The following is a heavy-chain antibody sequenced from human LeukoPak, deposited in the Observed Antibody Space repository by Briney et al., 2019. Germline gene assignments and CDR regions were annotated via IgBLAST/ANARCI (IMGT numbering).Heavy chain of an antibody. J-gene: IGHJ4*02. CDR1: GYTFTSYY. V-gene: IGHV1-46*01. D-gene: IGHD6-13*01. CDR2: INPSGGST. Sequence: ASVKVSCKASGYTFTSYYMHWVRQAPGQGLEWMGIINPSGGSTSYAQNFQGRVTITRDTSASTAYMELSSLTSEDTAVYFCARVLAAADDYWGQGTLVTVSS. CDR3: ARVLAAADDY.